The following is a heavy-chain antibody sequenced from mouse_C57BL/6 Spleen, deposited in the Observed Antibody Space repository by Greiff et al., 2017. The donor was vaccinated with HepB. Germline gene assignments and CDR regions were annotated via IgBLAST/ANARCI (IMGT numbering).Heavy chain of an antibody. Sequence: EVQGVESGGGLVQPGGSMKLSCAASGFTFSDAWMDWVRQSPEKGLEWVAEIRNKANNHATYYAESVKGRFTISRDDSKSSVYLQMNSLRAEDTGIYYCTRRGLGDAMDYWGQGTSVTVSS. J-gene: IGHJ4*01. CDR1: GFTFSDAW. CDR3: TRRGLGDAMDY. CDR2: IRNKANNHAT. V-gene: IGHV6-6*01. D-gene: IGHD3-1*01.